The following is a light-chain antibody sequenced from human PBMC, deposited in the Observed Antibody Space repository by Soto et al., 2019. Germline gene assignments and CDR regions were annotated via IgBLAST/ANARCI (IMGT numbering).Light chain of an antibody. CDR1: QAIGVY. CDR2: AAS. Sequence: DIQVTQSPSSLSASLGDRVTITCRATQAIGVYLAWFQQQPGKVPKLLIYAASALQSGVPSRFSGSGSGTDFTLTISSLQPEDIATYYCKKYNSAPLTFGGGTKVEI. V-gene: IGKV1-27*01. J-gene: IGKJ4*01. CDR3: KKYNSAPLT.